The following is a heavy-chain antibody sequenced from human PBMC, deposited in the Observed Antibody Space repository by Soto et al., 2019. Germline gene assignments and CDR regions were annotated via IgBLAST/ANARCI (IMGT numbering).Heavy chain of an antibody. V-gene: IGHV1-3*01. Sequence: QVQLVQSGAEVKRPGASVKLSCKASGYTFTKYAIHWVRQAPGQGLEWMGWINAGNGNTKSSQKFQGRVTITRDTSVSTAYLELSSLGFEDMAVYYCARGEGYCNGGSCYWWFDPWGRGSLVTVSS. D-gene: IGHD2-15*01. CDR3: ARGEGYCNGGSCYWWFDP. CDR1: GYTFTKYA. CDR2: INAGNGNT. J-gene: IGHJ5*02.